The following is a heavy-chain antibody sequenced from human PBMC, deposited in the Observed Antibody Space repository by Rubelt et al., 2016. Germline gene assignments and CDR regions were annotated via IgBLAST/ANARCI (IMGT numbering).Heavy chain of an antibody. V-gene: IGHV6-1*01. D-gene: IGHD6-19*01. Sequence: QVQLQQSGPGLVKPSQTLSLTCAISGDSVSSNTVVWHWIRQSPSRGLEWLGRTYYRSKWYNDYAVSVKSRITINQDTSKNQFSLQLNSVTPEDTAVYYCARTVAVAGIIDYWGQGTLVTVSS. CDR3: ARTVAVAGIIDY. CDR2: TYYRSKWYN. CDR1: GDSVSSNTVV. J-gene: IGHJ4*02.